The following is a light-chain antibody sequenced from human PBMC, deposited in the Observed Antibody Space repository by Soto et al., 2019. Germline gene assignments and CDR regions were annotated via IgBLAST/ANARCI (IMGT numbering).Light chain of an antibody. V-gene: IGKV1-39*01. J-gene: IGKJ3*01. Sequence: DIQMTQSPSSLSASVGDRVTITCRASQSISSYLNWYQQKPGKAPKLLIYAASSLQSGVPSRFSGSGSGTDFHLTISSLQPEDFATYYCQQSYSTPCTFGPGTKVDIK. CDR3: QQSYSTPCT. CDR1: QSISSY. CDR2: AAS.